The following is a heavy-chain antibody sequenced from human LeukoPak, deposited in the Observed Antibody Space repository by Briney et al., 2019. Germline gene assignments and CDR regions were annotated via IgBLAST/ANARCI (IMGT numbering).Heavy chain of an antibody. Sequence: GGSLRLSCAASGFTFSSYAVSWVRQAPGKGLEWVSAISGSGGSTYYAGSVKGRFTISRDNSKNTLYLQMNSLRAEDTAVYYCAKSPLIWGSYLLGDYWGQGTLVTVSS. CDR1: GFTFSSYA. CDR2: ISGSGGST. CDR3: AKSPLIWGSYLLGDY. V-gene: IGHV3-23*01. J-gene: IGHJ4*02. D-gene: IGHD3-16*02.